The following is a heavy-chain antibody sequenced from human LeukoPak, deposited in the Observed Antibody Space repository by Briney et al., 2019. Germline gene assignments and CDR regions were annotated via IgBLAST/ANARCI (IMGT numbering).Heavy chain of an antibody. V-gene: IGHV3-48*01. CDR1: GFTFSSYE. CDR3: ASWAGTATGFSGPFDY. Sequence: GGSLRLSCAASGFTFSSYEMNWVRQAPGKGLEWVSYISSSSSTISYSDSVKGRFTISRDNAKNSLSLQMNSLRAEDTAVYYCASWAGTATGFSGPFDYWGQGTLVTVSS. J-gene: IGHJ4*02. CDR2: ISSSSSTI. D-gene: IGHD6-13*01.